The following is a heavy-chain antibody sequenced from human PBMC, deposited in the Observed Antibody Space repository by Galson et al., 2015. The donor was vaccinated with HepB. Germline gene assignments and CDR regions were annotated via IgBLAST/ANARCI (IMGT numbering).Heavy chain of an antibody. CDR1: GFAFDTPA. V-gene: IGHV3-23*01. Sequence: SLRLSCAASGFAFDTPAMSWVRQAPGRGLEWISGISGDGGSPFYADSVKGRSTVTRDNSNNQLYLQMNGLRAEDAGLYFCAKGYGLFDSWGQGILVTVSS. D-gene: IGHD5-18*01. CDR3: AKGYGLFDS. CDR2: ISGDGGSP. J-gene: IGHJ5*01.